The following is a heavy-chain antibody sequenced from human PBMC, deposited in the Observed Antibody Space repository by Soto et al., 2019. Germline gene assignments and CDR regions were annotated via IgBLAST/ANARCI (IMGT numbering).Heavy chain of an antibody. D-gene: IGHD4-4*01. CDR1: GYSFTSYW. V-gene: IGHV5-51*01. CDR2: IYPGDSDT. CDR3: GRSSNYGRRYSMDV. J-gene: IGHJ6*02. Sequence: PGESLKISCKGSGYSFTSYWIGWVRQMPGKGLEWMGVIYPGDSDTRYSPSFQGQVTISADKSINTAYLQWNSLKASDTAMYYCGRSSNYGRRYSMDVWGQGTTVTVSS.